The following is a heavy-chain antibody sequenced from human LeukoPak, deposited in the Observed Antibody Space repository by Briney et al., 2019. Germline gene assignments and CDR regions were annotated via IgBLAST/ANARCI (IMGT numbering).Heavy chain of an antibody. D-gene: IGHD6-13*01. Sequence: PSETLSLTCTVSGGSISSYYWSWIRQPAGKGLEWIGRIYTSGSTNYNPSLKSRVTMSVDTSKNQFSLKLSSVTAADTAVYYCARGGIAAAGYNWFDPWGQGTLVTVSS. J-gene: IGHJ5*02. CDR3: ARGGIAAAGYNWFDP. V-gene: IGHV4-4*07. CDR1: GGSISSYY. CDR2: IYTSGST.